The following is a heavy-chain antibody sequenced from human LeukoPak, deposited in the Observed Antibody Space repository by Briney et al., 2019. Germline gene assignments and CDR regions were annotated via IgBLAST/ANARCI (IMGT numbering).Heavy chain of an antibody. CDR2: IYYSGST. V-gene: IGHV4-59*01. J-gene: IGHJ5*02. Sequence: SETLSLTCTVSGGSISSYYWSWIRQPPGKGLEWIGYIYYSGSTNYNPSLKSRVTISVETSKNEFSLKLRSVTAADTAVYYCARTVAGIESENWFDPWGQGTLVTVSS. CDR3: ARTVAGIESENWFDP. D-gene: IGHD6-19*01. CDR1: GGSISSYY.